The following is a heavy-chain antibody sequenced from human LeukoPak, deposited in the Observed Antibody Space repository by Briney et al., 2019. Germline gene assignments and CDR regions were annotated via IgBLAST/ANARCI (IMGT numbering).Heavy chain of an antibody. J-gene: IGHJ4*02. D-gene: IGHD1-26*01. CDR3: ARGGIVGATIDY. Sequence: GASVKVSCKASGGTFSSYAISWVRQAPGQGLEWMGGIIPIFGTANYAQKFRGRVTITADESTSTAYMELSSLRSEDTAVYYCARGGIVGATIDYWGQGTLVTVSS. V-gene: IGHV1-69*13. CDR2: IIPIFGTA. CDR1: GGTFSSYA.